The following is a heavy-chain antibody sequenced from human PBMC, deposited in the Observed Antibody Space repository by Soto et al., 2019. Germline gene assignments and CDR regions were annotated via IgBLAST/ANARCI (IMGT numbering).Heavy chain of an antibody. V-gene: IGHV3-15*07. CDR3: TRGCHLGNYFDY. CDR1: GFSFSDAW. J-gene: IGHJ4*02. Sequence: EVQLVESGGGLVKPGGSLRLSCAASGFSFSDAWMNWVRQAPGKGLEWVGHIKCSSHTGAVDYAVPVKCRFTISRDDSKNTIYLHLNSLTTEDTAVYYCTRGCHLGNYFDYWGQGTLSTVSS. CDR2: IKCSSHTGAV. D-gene: IGHD3-22*01.